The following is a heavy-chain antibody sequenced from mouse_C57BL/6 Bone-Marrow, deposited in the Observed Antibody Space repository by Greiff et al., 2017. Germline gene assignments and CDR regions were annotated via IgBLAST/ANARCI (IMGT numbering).Heavy chain of an antibody. V-gene: IGHV1-39*01. D-gene: IGHD1-1*01. CDR1: GYSFTDYN. CDR3: ARCYYGSSWGYFDV. Sequence: VQLQQSGPELVKPGASVKISCKASGYSFTDYNMNWVKQSHGKSLEWIGVINPNYGTTSYNQKFKGKATLTVDQSSSTAYMQLNSLTSEDSAVYYCARCYYGSSWGYFDVWGTGPTVTVSS. J-gene: IGHJ1*03. CDR2: INPNYGTT.